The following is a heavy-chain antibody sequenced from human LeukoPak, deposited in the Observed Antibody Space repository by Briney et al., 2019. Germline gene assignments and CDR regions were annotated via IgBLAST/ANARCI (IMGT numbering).Heavy chain of an antibody. CDR2: ISYDGSNK. V-gene: IGHV3-30*18. Sequence: GGSLRLSCAASGFIFSSHGMHWVRQAPGKGLEWVAVISYDGSNKYYADSVKGRFTISRDNSKNTLYLQMNSLRAEDTAVYYCAKDEIGGEFDYWGQGTLVTVSS. CDR1: GFIFSSHG. CDR3: AKDEIGGEFDY. J-gene: IGHJ4*02. D-gene: IGHD3-10*01.